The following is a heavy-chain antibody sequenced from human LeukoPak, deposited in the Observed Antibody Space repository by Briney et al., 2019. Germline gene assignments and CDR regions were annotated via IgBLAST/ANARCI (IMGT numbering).Heavy chain of an antibody. D-gene: IGHD3-3*01. Sequence: GGSLRLSCAASGFTFENSAMHWVRQAPGKGLEWVSGISWNSGDLIYADSVKGRFTISRDNAKNSLYLQMNSLRAEDTAVYYCARDRYDFWSGYDYWGQGTLVTVSS. CDR2: ISWNSGDL. J-gene: IGHJ4*02. CDR1: GFTFENSA. V-gene: IGHV3-9*01. CDR3: ARDRYDFWSGYDY.